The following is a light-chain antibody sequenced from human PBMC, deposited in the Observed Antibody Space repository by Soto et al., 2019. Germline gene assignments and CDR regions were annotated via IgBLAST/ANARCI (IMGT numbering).Light chain of an antibody. V-gene: IGKV3-15*01. CDR2: GAY. J-gene: IGKJ3*01. CDR3: QQYDNWPPFT. Sequence: EIVVTQSPATLSVSPGERATLSCRASQSVNSHLAWYQQKPGQAPRLLIYGAYYRATGIPARFSGSGSGTDFTLTISSLQSEDFAVYYCQQYDNWPPFTFGPGTKVDIK. CDR1: QSVNSH.